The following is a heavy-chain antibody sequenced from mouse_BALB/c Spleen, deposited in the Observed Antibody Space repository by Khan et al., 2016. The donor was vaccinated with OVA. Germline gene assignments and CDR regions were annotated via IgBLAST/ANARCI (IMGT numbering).Heavy chain of an antibody. Sequence: QVQLKQSGPGLVAPSQSLSITCTVSGFSLTSYGVHWVRQPPGKGLEWLGIIWAGGSTNYNSALMSRLSISKDNSKSQVFVKMISLQTDDTAMYYCARDHGNTYEYFGYWGQGTTLTVSS. V-gene: IGHV2-9*02. CDR3: ARDHGNTYEYFGY. J-gene: IGHJ2*01. CDR2: IWAGGST. D-gene: IGHD1-1*01. CDR1: GFSLTSYG.